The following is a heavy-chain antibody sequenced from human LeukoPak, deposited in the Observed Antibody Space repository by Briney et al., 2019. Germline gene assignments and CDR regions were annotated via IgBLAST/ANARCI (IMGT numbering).Heavy chain of an antibody. CDR1: GGTFSSYA. CDR2: IIPIFGTA. V-gene: IGHV1-69*05. CDR3: ARERDYDFWSGYHSPFDP. J-gene: IGHJ5*02. Sequence: SVKVSCTASGGTFSSYAISWVRQAPGQGLEWMGGIIPIFGTANYAQKFQGRVTITTDESTSTAYMELSSLRSEDTAVYYCARERDYDFWSGYHSPFDPWGQGTLVTVSS. D-gene: IGHD3-3*01.